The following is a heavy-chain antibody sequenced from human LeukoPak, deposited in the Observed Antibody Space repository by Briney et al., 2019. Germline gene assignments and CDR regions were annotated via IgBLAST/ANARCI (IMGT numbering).Heavy chain of an antibody. D-gene: IGHD4-23*01. CDR1: GFTFSSYA. J-gene: IGHJ4*02. CDR2: ISYDGSNK. V-gene: IGHV3-30-3*01. CDR3: ARDLGGNEDY. Sequence: GGSLRLSCAASGFTFSSYAMHWVRQAPGKGLEWVAVISYDGSNKYYADSVKGRFTISRDNSKNTLYLQMNSLRAEDTAVYYCARDLGGNEDYWGQGTLVTVFS.